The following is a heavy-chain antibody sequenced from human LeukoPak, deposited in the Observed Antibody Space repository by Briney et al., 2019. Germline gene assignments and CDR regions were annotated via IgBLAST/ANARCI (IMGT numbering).Heavy chain of an antibody. Sequence: GGSLRVSCAASGFTFSNYWMSWVRQAPGKGLEWVAKIEQDGSEKYYVDSVKGRFTISRDNAKNSLYLQMNSLRAEDTAVYYCARDTYYYGSGSYFFDYWGQGTLVTVSS. J-gene: IGHJ4*02. D-gene: IGHD3-10*01. CDR2: IEQDGSEK. CDR1: GFTFSNYW. CDR3: ARDTYYYGSGSYFFDY. V-gene: IGHV3-7*01.